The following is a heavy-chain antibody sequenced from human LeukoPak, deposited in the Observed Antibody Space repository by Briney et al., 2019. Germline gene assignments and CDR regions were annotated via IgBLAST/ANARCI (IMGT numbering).Heavy chain of an antibody. Sequence: PGGSLRVSCAASGFTFSSYAMSWVRQAPGKGLEWVSAISGCGGSTYYADSVKGRFTISRDNSKNTLYLQMNSLRAEDTAVYYCAKRGYYYDSSGYYYFDYWGQGTLVTVSS. CDR2: ISGCGGST. CDR1: GFTFSSYA. V-gene: IGHV3-23*01. D-gene: IGHD3-22*01. CDR3: AKRGYYYDSSGYYYFDY. J-gene: IGHJ4*02.